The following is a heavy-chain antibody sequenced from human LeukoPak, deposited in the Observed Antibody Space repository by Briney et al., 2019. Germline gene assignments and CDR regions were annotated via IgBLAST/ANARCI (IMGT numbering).Heavy chain of an antibody. D-gene: IGHD4-17*01. V-gene: IGHV3-48*01. CDR1: GFTFSVYS. J-gene: IGHJ3*02. Sequence: GGSLRLSCAASGFTFSVYSMNWFRQAPGRGLEWVSYISSTSTAIYYKDSVKGRFTISRDNAKNSLYLHMTSLRVEDTAVYYCVRNDGDDAFDIWGQGTMVTVSS. CDR3: VRNDGDDAFDI. CDR2: ISSTSTAI.